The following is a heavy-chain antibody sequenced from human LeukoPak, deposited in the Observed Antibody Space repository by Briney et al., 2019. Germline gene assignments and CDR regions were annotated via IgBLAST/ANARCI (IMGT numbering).Heavy chain of an antibody. CDR2: IYYSGST. Sequence: SQTLSLTCTVSGGSISSGGYCWSWIRQHPGKGLEWIVYIYYSGSTYYNPSLKSRVTISVDTSKNQFSLKLSSVTAADTAVYYCASYDSSGYPRSRTFDPWGQGTLVTVSS. CDR1: GGSISSGGYC. V-gene: IGHV4-31*03. CDR3: ASYDSSGYPRSRTFDP. J-gene: IGHJ5*02. D-gene: IGHD3-22*01.